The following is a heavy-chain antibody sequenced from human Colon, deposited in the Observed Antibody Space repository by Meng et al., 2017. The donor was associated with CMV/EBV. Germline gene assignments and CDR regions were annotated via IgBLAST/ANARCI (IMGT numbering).Heavy chain of an antibody. J-gene: IGHJ5*02. CDR1: GFTFTDHY. Sequence: CAASGFTFTDHYMDWVRLAPGKGLEWVGRIRNKANSYTTEYAASVKGRFTISRDDPKNSVYLQMNSLKTEDTAVYYCARVWRGRWFAPWGQGTLVTVSS. V-gene: IGHV3-72*01. CDR2: IRNKANSYTT. CDR3: ARVWRGRWFAP. D-gene: IGHD2-21*01.